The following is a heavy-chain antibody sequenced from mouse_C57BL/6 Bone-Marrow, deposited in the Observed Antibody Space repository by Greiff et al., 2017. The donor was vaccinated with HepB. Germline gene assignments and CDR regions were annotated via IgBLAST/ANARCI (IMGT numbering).Heavy chain of an antibody. CDR3: ARRVYYYGHY. CDR1: GYTFTSYW. D-gene: IGHD1-1*01. J-gene: IGHJ2*01. Sequence: QVQLQQSGPELVKPGASVKISCKASGYTFTSYWMHWVKQRPGQGLEWIGMIHPNSGSTNYNEKFKSKATLTVDKSSSTAYMQLSSLTSEDSAVYYCARRVYYYGHYWGQGTTLTVSS. V-gene: IGHV1-64*01. CDR2: IHPNSGST.